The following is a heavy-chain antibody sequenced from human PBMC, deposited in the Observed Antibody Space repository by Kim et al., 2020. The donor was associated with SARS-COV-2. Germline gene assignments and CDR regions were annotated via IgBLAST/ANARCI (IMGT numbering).Heavy chain of an antibody. Sequence: SETLSLTCAVSGASIGTGISYWGWIRQSPVRGLEWIGSIYKDGTTFYNPSLRSPLTVSIDTPKNQFSLTLDSVTATDTALYYCARLSAHYGSGFVEFWGRGIVVTVSS. CDR1: GASIGTGISY. J-gene: IGHJ4*02. CDR3: ARLSAHYGSGFVEF. CDR2: IYKDGTT. V-gene: IGHV4-39*01. D-gene: IGHD3-10*01.